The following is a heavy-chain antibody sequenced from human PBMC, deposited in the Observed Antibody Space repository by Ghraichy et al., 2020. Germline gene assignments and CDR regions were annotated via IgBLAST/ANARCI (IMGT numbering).Heavy chain of an antibody. CDR2: IYSGGST. CDR1: GFTVSSNY. CDR3: ARDQGTGHDAFDI. D-gene: IGHD3-10*01. V-gene: IGHV3-53*01. Sequence: GGSLRLSCAASGFTVSSNYMSWVRQAPGKGLEWVSVIYSGGSTYYADSVKGRFTISRDNSKNTLYLQMNSLRAEDTAVYYCARDQGTGHDAFDIWGQGTMVTVSS. J-gene: IGHJ3*02.